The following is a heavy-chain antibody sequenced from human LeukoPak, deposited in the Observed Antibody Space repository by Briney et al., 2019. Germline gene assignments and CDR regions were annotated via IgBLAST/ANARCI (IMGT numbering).Heavy chain of an antibody. CDR3: ARHRFGGAGADYFDY. D-gene: IGHD3-16*01. V-gene: IGHV4-59*08. Sequence: SETLSLTCTVSGRSISSYYWSWIRQPPGRGLEWIGYIYYSGSTNYNPSLKSRVTISVDTSKNQFSLKLSSVTAADTAVYYCARHRFGGAGADYFDYWGQGTLVTVSS. J-gene: IGHJ4*02. CDR2: IYYSGST. CDR1: GRSISSYY.